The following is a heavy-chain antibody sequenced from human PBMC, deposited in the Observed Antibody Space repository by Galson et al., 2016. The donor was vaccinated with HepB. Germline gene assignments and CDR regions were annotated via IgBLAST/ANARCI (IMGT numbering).Heavy chain of an antibody. CDR2: ISGSGNST. J-gene: IGHJ4*02. Sequence: SLRLSCAASGFTFSTYGMNWVRQAPGKGLGWVSSISGSGNSTYYAGSVKGRFTISRDNSKNTLFLQMNSLRAEDTAVYYCAKYKARLRFLEYFLLPGEHWGQGTLVTVSS. CDR3: AKYKARLRFLEYFLLPGEH. CDR1: GFTFSTYG. V-gene: IGHV3-23*01. D-gene: IGHD3-3*01.